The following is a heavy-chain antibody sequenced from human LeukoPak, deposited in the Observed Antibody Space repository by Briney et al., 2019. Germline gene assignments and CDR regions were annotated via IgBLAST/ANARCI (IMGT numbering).Heavy chain of an antibody. V-gene: IGHV3-30*18. CDR1: GFTFSSYG. CDR3: AKEYCYDSSGYSHVSYYYGMDV. CDR2: ISYDGSNK. Sequence: GGSLRLPCAASGFTFSSYGMHWVRQAPGKGLEWVAVISYDGSNKYYADSVKGRFTISRDNSKNTLYLQMNSLRAEDTAVYYCAKEYCYDSSGYSHVSYYYGMDVWGQGTTVTVSS. D-gene: IGHD3-22*01. J-gene: IGHJ6*02.